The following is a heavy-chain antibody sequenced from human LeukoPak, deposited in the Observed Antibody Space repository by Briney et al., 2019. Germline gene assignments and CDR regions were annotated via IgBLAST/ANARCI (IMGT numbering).Heavy chain of an antibody. V-gene: IGHV3-33*01. J-gene: IGHJ4*02. CDR3: ARPLYSGSGTYYTFDY. CDR1: GFTFSNYG. Sequence: PGGSLRLSCAASGFTFSNYGMHWVRQAPGKGLEWVAVIWYDGSNKYYADSVKGRFTISRDNSMNTLYLQLNSLRAEDTAVYYCARPLYSGSGTYYTFDYWGQGTMVTVSS. D-gene: IGHD3-10*01. CDR2: IWYDGSNK.